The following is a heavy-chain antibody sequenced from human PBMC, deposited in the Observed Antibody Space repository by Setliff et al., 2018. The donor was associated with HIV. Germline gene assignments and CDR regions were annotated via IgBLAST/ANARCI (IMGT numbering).Heavy chain of an antibody. CDR2: MYDGGTT. Sequence: GSLRLSCAVSGFTVSDNYMTWVRQAPGKRLEWVALMYDGGTTHYSDSVKGRFTISRDISKNTLDLQMNSLRVDDTAAYYCAKGSGFYDYWGQGTLVTSPQ. D-gene: IGHD3-22*01. CDR3: AKGSGFYDY. J-gene: IGHJ4*02. V-gene: IGHV3-53*01. CDR1: GFTVSDNY.